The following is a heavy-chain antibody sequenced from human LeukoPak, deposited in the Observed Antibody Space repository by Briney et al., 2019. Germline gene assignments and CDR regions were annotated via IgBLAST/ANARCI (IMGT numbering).Heavy chain of an antibody. CDR2: MNPNSGNT. J-gene: IGHJ4*02. CDR1: GYTFTSYD. CDR3: ARYYCSSTSCLFDY. V-gene: IGHV1-8*01. Sequence: ASVKVSCKASGYTFTSYDINWVRQATGQGLEWMGWMNPNSGNTGYAQKFQGRVTTTRNTSISTAYMELSSLRSEDTAVYYCARYYCSSTSCLFDYWGQGTLVTVSS. D-gene: IGHD2-2*01.